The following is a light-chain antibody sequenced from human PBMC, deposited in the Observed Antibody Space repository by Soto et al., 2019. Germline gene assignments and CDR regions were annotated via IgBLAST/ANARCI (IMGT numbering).Light chain of an antibody. CDR1: SSDIGTFNY. V-gene: IGLV2-11*01. Sequence: QAVVTQPPSVSGSPGHSVTISCIGTSSDIGTFNYVSWHQQRPGKAPRLVIYDVFQRPSGVPDRFSASKSGITASLTISGLQVEDEADYYCCSYAAGDSFKFGGGTKLTVL. CDR2: DVF. J-gene: IGLJ2*01. CDR3: CSYAAGDSFK.